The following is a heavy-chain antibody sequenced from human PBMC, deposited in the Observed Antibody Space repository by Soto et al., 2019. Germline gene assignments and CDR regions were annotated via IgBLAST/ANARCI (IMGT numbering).Heavy chain of an antibody. J-gene: IGHJ4*02. CDR2: IIPIVGIT. CDR3: ARDDGLAYGGGDCYS. CDR1: GGTFSSYT. D-gene: IGHD2-21*02. Sequence: QVQLVQSGAEVKKPGSSVKLSCKASGGTFSSYTISWVRQAPGQGLEWMGRIIPIVGITKYAQKFQGRVTITADKATSTAYMELSSLRSEDTAVYYCARDDGLAYGGGDCYSWGQGTLVTVSS. V-gene: IGHV1-69*02.